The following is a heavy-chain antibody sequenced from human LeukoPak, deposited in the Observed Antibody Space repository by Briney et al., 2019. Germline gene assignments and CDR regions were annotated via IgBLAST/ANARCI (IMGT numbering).Heavy chain of an antibody. D-gene: IGHD3-22*01. J-gene: IGHJ5*02. Sequence: SETLSLTCAVSGGSISSSGYSWSWIRQPPGKGLEWIGFIYYSGSTYYNPSLKSRVTISVDTSKNQFSLKLSSVTAADTAVYYCARDDSSGYYYPWGQGTLVTVSS. CDR2: IYYSGST. CDR3: ARDDSSGYYYP. CDR1: GGSISSSGYS. V-gene: IGHV4-30-4*07.